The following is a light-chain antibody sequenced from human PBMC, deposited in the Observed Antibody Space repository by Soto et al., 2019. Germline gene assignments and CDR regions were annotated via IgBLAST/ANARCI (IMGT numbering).Light chain of an antibody. Sequence: IVMTQSPATLSVSPGERATLSCRASQSINSNLAWYQQKPGQAPRLLMFRTSIRATGFPARFSGSGSGTDFTLTISSLEPEDFAVYYCQQRSNWPTTFGQGTKVDIK. CDR2: RTS. J-gene: IGKJ2*01. CDR3: QQRSNWPTT. V-gene: IGKV3-11*01. CDR1: QSINSN.